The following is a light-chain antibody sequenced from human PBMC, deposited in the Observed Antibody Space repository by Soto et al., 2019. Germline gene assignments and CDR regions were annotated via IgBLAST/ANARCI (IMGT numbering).Light chain of an antibody. Sequence: DIQMTQSPSTLSGSVGDRVTITCRASQTISSWLAWYQQKPGKAPKLLIYKASTLKSGVPSRFSGSGFGTEFTLTISRLEPEDFAVYYCQQYGTAPYTFGQGTTLEFK. J-gene: IGKJ2*01. V-gene: IGKV1-5*03. CDR3: QQYGTAPYT. CDR1: QTISSW. CDR2: KAS.